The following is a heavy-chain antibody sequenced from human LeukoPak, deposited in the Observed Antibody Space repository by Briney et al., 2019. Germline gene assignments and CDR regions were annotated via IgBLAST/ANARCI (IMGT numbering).Heavy chain of an antibody. D-gene: IGHD3-3*01. Sequence: GASVNDSFKASRYTYPDYYMHWVRQAPGQQLEWMGWINPNSGGTNYAQRLQGRVTMTGDTSISTAYMELSRLRSDDTVVYYCARVGPVLRFLEFDPWGQGTLVTVSS. V-gene: IGHV1-2*02. CDR2: INPNSGGT. CDR3: ARVGPVLRFLEFDP. CDR1: RYTYPDYY. J-gene: IGHJ5*02.